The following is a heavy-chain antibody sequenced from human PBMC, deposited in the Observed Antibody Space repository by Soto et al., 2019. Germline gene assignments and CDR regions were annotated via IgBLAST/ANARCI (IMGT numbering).Heavy chain of an antibody. CDR1: GGSVSSHDYV. D-gene: IGHD3-10*01. J-gene: IGHJ6*02. CDR2: VHDRETA. V-gene: IGHV4-30-4*08. Sequence: QLQESGPGLLRPSQTLSLTCSLSGGSVSSHDYVWTWVRQRPGKGLEWIGFVHDRETADYNPSLKSRVSISVDTFKNKFSLSLSSVTAADSGVYYCARRKSLDVWGQGITVIVSS. CDR3: ARRKSLDV.